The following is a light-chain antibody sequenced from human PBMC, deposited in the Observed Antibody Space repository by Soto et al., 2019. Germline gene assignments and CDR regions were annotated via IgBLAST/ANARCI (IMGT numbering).Light chain of an antibody. CDR3: TSYASGSAYV. Sequence: QSALTQPPSVSGSPGQSVAISCTGTSSDVGGYNRVSWYQQAPGKAPKLLIYDVSIRPSGGSTRFSGSKSGNTASLTISGLQAEDEADYYCTSYASGSAYVFGPGTKVTVL. J-gene: IGLJ1*01. CDR2: DVS. V-gene: IGLV2-18*02. CDR1: SSDVGGYNR.